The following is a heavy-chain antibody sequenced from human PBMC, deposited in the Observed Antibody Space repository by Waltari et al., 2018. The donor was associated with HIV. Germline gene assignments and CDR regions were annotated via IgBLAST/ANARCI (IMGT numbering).Heavy chain of an antibody. CDR2: IKDDGNEK. J-gene: IGHJ6*02. CDR1: GFLFTSIW. Sequence: HLVESGGGLVQGVGSLGISGQESGFLFTSIWKRCSRMAPGKALEWVANIKDDGNEKYYVNSVRGRFTISRDNANNSLYLEMNRLRDEDTAVYYCVRENDFGTIFFNYYYAMDVWGQGTSVTVSS. D-gene: IGHD3-3*01. V-gene: IGHV3-7*01. CDR3: VRENDFGTIFFNYYYAMDV.